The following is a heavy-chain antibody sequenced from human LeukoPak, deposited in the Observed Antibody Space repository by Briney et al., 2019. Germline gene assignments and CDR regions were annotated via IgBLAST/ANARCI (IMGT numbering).Heavy chain of an antibody. CDR2: ISSSSYI. CDR3: ARVSHGKYFDY. V-gene: IGHV3-21*01. J-gene: IGHJ4*02. Sequence: GGSLRLSCAASGFTFSSYSMNWVRQAPGKGLEWVSSISSSSYIYYADSVKGRFTISRDNAKNSLYLQMNSLRAEDTAVYYCARVSHGKYFDYWGQGTLVTVSS. CDR1: GFTFSSYS.